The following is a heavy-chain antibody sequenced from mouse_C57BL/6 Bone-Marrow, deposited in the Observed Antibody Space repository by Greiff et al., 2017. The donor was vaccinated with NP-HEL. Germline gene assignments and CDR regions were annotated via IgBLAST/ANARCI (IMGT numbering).Heavy chain of an antibody. D-gene: IGHD1-1*01. Sequence: VQLQQSVAELVRSGASVKLSRTASGFHIKNIYMHWVTPRPEQGPEWSGRIDPANGNTKYAPKFQGKATITTDTSSDTAYLQLNSLTSEDTAIYNYACLYDYGSGDIDYWGQGTTLTVSS. CDR3: ACLYDYGSGDIDY. J-gene: IGHJ2*01. CDR1: GFHIKNIY. V-gene: IGHV14-3*01. CDR2: IDPANGNT.